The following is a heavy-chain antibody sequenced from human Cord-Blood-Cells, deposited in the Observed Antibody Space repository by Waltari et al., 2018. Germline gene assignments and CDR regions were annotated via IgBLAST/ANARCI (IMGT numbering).Heavy chain of an antibody. D-gene: IGHD6-19*01. CDR1: GGSFSGYY. V-gene: IGHV4-34*01. Sequence: QVQLQQWGAGLLKPSETLSLTCAVYGGSFSGYYWSWIRQPPGKGLEWIGEINHSGSTNYNPSLKSRVTISVDTSKNQFSLKLSSVTAAATAVYYCARGGIAVAGFDYWGQGTLVTVSS. J-gene: IGHJ4*02. CDR2: INHSGST. CDR3: ARGGIAVAGFDY.